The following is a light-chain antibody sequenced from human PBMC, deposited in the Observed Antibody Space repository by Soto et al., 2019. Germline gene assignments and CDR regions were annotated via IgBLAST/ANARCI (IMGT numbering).Light chain of an antibody. Sequence: QSALTQPDSVSGSPGQSITISCTGTRSDVGGYNYVSWYQQHPGKAPKLMIYEVSNRPSGVSNRFSGSKSGNTATLTISGLQAEDEADYYCSSYTSSSIFYVFGTGTKLAVL. V-gene: IGLV2-14*01. CDR1: RSDVGGYNY. J-gene: IGLJ1*01. CDR2: EVS. CDR3: SSYTSSSIFYV.